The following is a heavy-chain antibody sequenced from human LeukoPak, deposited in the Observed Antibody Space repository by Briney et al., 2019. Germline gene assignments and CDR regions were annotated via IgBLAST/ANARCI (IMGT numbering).Heavy chain of an antibody. CDR1: GFTFSSYA. V-gene: IGHV3-23*01. CDR3: ARGWDTMIVVVTSPLFDY. D-gene: IGHD3-22*01. Sequence: GGSLRLSCAASGFTFSSYAMSWVRQAPGKGLEWVSAISGSGGSTYYADSVKGRFTISRDNSKNTLYLQMNSLRAEDTAVYYCARGWDTMIVVVTSPLFDYWGQGTLVTVSS. J-gene: IGHJ4*02. CDR2: ISGSGGST.